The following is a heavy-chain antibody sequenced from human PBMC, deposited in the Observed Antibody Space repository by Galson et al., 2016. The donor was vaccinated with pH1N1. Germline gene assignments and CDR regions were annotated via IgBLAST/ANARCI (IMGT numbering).Heavy chain of an antibody. J-gene: IGHJ5*02. CDR1: GYTFTSYY. CDR3: ARAPYCSNATCYSVWFDP. CDR2: ITPTGGRT. Sequence: SVKVSCKASGYTFTSYYTHWVRQAPGQGLEWMGIITPTGGRTSYAQKFKDRVAMTSDTSTSTVYMELNSLRSEDTAVYYCARAPYCSNATCYSVWFDPWGQGTPVTVSS. V-gene: IGHV1-46*01. D-gene: IGHD2-2*02.